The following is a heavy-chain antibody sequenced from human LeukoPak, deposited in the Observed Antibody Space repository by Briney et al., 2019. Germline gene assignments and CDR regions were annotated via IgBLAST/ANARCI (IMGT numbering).Heavy chain of an antibody. Sequence: GGSLRLSCAASGFTFANAWMSWVRQAPGKGLECVGRIKSKTDGETTDYAAPVKGRFTISRDDSKNMLYLHMNSLKSEDTAVYYCTADLPPPRGYDYPFDYWGQGSLVTVSS. CDR1: GFTFANAW. V-gene: IGHV3-15*01. CDR3: TADLPPPRGYDYPFDY. CDR2: IKSKTDGETT. J-gene: IGHJ4*02. D-gene: IGHD5-12*01.